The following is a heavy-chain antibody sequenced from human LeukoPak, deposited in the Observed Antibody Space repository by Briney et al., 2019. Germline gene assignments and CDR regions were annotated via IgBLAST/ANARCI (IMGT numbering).Heavy chain of an antibody. Sequence: GGALILSCSASGLTFRSYGMHSVRQAPGKGLEWVAVIWYDGSNKYYADSVKGRFTISRDNSKNTLYLQMNSLRAEGTAVYYCARDLIVPMDVWGQGTTVTVSS. CDR3: ARDLIVPMDV. D-gene: IGHD2-8*01. J-gene: IGHJ6*02. CDR1: GLTFRSYG. CDR2: IWYDGSNK. V-gene: IGHV3-33*01.